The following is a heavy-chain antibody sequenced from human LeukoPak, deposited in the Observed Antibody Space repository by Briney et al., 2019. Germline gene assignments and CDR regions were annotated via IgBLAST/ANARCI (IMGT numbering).Heavy chain of an antibody. Sequence: ASVKVSCKASVYTFTGYYMHWVRQAPGQGLEWMGWINPNSGGTKYAQKFQGRVTMTRDTSISTAYMELSRLRSDDTAVYYCAREYRLELLGGWSDYWGQGTLVTVSS. CDR1: VYTFTGYY. D-gene: IGHD1-7*01. CDR2: INPNSGGT. J-gene: IGHJ4*02. V-gene: IGHV1-2*02. CDR3: AREYRLELLGGWSDY.